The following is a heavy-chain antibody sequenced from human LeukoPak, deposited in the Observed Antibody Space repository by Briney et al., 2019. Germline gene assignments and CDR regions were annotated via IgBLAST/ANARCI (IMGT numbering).Heavy chain of an antibody. CDR2: IYTSGST. V-gene: IGHV4-61*02. D-gene: IGHD3-10*01. Sequence: SETLSLTCTVSGGSISSGSYYWSWIRQPAGKGLEWIGRIYTSGSTNYNPSLKSRVTISVDTSKNQFSLKLSSVTAADTAVYYCARGSPLTESTDYWGQGTLVTVSS. CDR3: ARGSPLTESTDY. J-gene: IGHJ4*02. CDR1: GGSISSGSYY.